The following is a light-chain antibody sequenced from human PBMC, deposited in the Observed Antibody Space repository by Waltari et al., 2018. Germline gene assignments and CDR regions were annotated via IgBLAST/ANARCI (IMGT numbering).Light chain of an antibody. CDR2: AAS. CDR3: QQSYSLPVT. V-gene: IGKV1-39*01. CDR1: QSISIY. Sequence: DIQMTQSPSALSASVGDRVTITCRASQSISIYLNWYQQKPGKAPKFLIYAASSLQSGVPSRLSGSGSGTDFTLTINSLQPEDFATYYCQQSYSLPVTFGQGTKLEI. J-gene: IGKJ2*01.